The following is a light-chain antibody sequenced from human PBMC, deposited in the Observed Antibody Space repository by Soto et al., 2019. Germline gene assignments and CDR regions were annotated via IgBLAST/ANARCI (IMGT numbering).Light chain of an antibody. V-gene: IGLV2-8*01. CDR1: SSDVGGYNY. CDR3: SSYAGSNNYV. J-gene: IGLJ1*01. Sequence: QSVLTQPPSVSGSPGQSVTISCTGTSSDVGGYNYVSWYQQHPGKAPKLMIYEASKRPSGVPDRFSGSKSGNTASLTVSGLQAEDEADYYCSSYAGSNNYVFGTGTKLTVL. CDR2: EAS.